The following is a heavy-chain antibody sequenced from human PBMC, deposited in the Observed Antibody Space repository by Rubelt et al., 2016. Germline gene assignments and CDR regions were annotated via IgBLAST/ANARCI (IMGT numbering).Heavy chain of an antibody. Sequence: QVQLQESGPGLVKPSETLSLTCTVSGYSINNGYYWGWIRQPPGKGLEWIASFFHDGSTKYNPSLKSRVTIAKDGSKNQFSLNLSSVTAADTAVYYCARPTGASSASGSFVVWGQGTLVTVSS. CDR1: GYSINNGYY. CDR2: FFHDGST. J-gene: IGHJ4*02. CDR3: ARPTGASSASGSFVV. D-gene: IGHD3-10*01. V-gene: IGHV4-38-2*02.